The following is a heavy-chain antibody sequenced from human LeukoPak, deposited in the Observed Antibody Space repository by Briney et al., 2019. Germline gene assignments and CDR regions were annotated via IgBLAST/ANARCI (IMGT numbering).Heavy chain of an antibody. CDR3: AKGLINDWSALEN. V-gene: IGHV3-23*01. CDR2: LSDNGLTT. CDR1: GFTFSRNA. Sequence: GGSLRLSCAASGFTFSRNAMSWVRQAPGKGLEWVSGLSDNGLTTYYADSVKGRFTISRDNSKNTLYLQMNSLRAEDTAVYYCAKGLINDWSALENWGQGTLVTVSS. J-gene: IGHJ1*01. D-gene: IGHD3-9*01.